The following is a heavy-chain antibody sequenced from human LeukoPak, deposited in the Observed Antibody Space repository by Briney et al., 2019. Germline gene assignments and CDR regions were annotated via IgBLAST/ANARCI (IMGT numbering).Heavy chain of an antibody. CDR3: AKLVGSVGANAIDY. Sequence: NPGGSLRLSCAASGFTFSSYSMNWVRQAPGKGLEWVSSISSSSSYIYYADSVKGRFTISRDNAKNSLYLQMNSLRAEDTAVYYCAKLVGSVGANAIDYWGQGSLVTVSS. J-gene: IGHJ4*02. D-gene: IGHD1-26*01. V-gene: IGHV3-21*01. CDR1: GFTFSSYS. CDR2: ISSSSSYI.